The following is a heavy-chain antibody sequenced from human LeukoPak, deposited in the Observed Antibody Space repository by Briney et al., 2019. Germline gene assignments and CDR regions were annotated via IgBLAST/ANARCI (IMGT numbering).Heavy chain of an antibody. CDR2: ISSSSSYI. V-gene: IGHV3-21*01. Sequence: GGSLRLSCAASGFTFSSYSMNWVRQAPGKGLEWVSSISSSSSYIYYADSVKGRFTISRDNAKNSLYLQMNSLRAEDTAVYYCARAPTYTGGYFDYWGQGTLVTVSS. D-gene: IGHD2-8*02. J-gene: IGHJ4*02. CDR3: ARAPTYTGGYFDY. CDR1: GFTFSSYS.